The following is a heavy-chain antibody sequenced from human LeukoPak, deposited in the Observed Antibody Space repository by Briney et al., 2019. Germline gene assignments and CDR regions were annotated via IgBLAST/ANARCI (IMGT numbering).Heavy chain of an antibody. CDR3: ARGLPGQQLANDWFDP. V-gene: IGHV1-3*01. D-gene: IGHD6-13*01. CDR2: INAGNGNT. J-gene: IGHJ5*02. CDR1: GYTFTSYA. Sequence: ASVKVSCKASGYTFTSYAMHWVRQAPGQRLEWMGWINAGNGNTKYSQKFQGRVTITRDTPASTAYMELSSLRSEDTAVYYCARGLPGQQLANDWFDPWGQGTLVTVSS.